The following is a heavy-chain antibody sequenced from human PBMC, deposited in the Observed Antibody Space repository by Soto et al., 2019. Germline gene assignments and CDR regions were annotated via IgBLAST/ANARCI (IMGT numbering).Heavy chain of an antibody. J-gene: IGHJ4*02. CDR2: ILYSGTT. D-gene: IGHD2-8*01. V-gene: IGHV4-30-4*01. CDR1: GGSISSGDYY. Sequence: QVQLQESGPGLVKPSQTLSLTCTVSGGSISSGDYYWSWIRQPPGKGLEWVGYILYSGTTNYNPSLESRLTISVDTSKNQFSLKLTSVTAADTAVYYCARNGALDYWGRGTLVTVSS. CDR3: ARNGALDY.